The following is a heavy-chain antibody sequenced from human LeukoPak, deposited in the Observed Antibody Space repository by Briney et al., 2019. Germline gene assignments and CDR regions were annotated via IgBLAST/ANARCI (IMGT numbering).Heavy chain of an antibody. CDR1: GYSFTSYG. D-gene: IGHD4-17*01. V-gene: IGHV5-51*01. J-gene: IGHJ4*02. CDR2: IYPGDSDT. CDR3: ARDPTPGPYGDYFDY. Sequence: GESLKISCKGSGYSFTSYGIGWVRQMPGKGLEWMGIIYPGDSDTRYSPSFQGQVSISADKSISTAYLQWSSLKASDTAMYYCARDPTPGPYGDYFDYWGQGTLVTVSS.